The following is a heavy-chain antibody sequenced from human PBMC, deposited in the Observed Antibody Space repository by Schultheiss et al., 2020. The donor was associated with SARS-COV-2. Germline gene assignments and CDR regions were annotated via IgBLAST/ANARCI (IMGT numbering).Heavy chain of an antibody. CDR1: GGSFSGYY. CDR3: ARGSRLRSVYYYTTWTS. V-gene: IGHV4-34*01. D-gene: IGHD2-15*01. Sequence: SQTLSLTCAVYGGSFSGYYWSWIRQPPGKGLEWIGEINHSGSTNYNPSLKSRVTISVDTSKNQFSLKLRSVTAADTAVHYCARGSRLRSVYYYTTWTSGAKGPRSPSP. J-gene: IGHJ6*03. CDR2: INHSGST.